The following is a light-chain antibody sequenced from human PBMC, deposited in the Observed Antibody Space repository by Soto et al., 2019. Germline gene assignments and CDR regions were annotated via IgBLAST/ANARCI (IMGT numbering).Light chain of an antibody. CDR3: QQYGSSRRT. CDR2: GAS. V-gene: IGKV3-15*01. CDR1: QRIYSN. Sequence: EIVMTQSPATLSVSPGERVTFSCRASQRIYSNLAWYQHTPGQAPRLLISGASTGATGLPSRFSGTGSGTDFTLTISRLEPEDFAVYYCQQYGSSRRTFGQGTKVGIK. J-gene: IGKJ1*01.